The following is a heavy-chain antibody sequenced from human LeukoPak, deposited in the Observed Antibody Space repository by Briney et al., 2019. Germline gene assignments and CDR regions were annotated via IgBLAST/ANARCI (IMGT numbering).Heavy chain of an antibody. Sequence: SETLSLTCTVSGGSISSYFWTWIRQPPGKGLEWIAYIYYSGSTNYNPSLKSRVAISVDTSKNQFSLKLSSVTAADTAVYYCARDKHWAFDYWGQGTLVTVSS. CDR1: GGSISSYF. D-gene: IGHD7-27*01. CDR2: IYYSGST. CDR3: ARDKHWAFDY. V-gene: IGHV4-59*01. J-gene: IGHJ4*02.